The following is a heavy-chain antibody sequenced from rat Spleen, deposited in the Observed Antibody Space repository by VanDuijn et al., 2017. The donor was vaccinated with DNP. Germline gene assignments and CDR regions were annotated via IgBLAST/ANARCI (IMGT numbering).Heavy chain of an antibody. Sequence: EVQLVESGGGLVQPGRSLKLSCVASGFIFSNYWMTWIRQAPGKGLEWIASIINSGGNTYYPESVRGRFTISRDDAKNSLYLQMNSLRSEDTATYYCTRQLGLDYWGQGVMVTVSS. CDR1: GFIFSNYW. CDR2: IINSGGNT. D-gene: IGHD5-1*01. CDR3: TRQLGLDY. J-gene: IGHJ2*01. V-gene: IGHV5-31*01.